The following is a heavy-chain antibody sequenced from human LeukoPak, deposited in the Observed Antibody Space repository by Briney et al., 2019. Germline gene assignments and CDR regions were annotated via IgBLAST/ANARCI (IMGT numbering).Heavy chain of an antibody. V-gene: IGHV4-34*01. CDR3: ARRAGAYSHPYDY. CDR1: GESFNNYY. J-gene: IGHJ4*02. D-gene: IGHD4/OR15-4a*01. CDR2: INHSGST. Sequence: SETLSLTCAVYGESFNNYYWSWIRQPPGKGLEWIGEINHSGSTNYNPSLKSRVTISVDTSKNQFSLELSSVTAADTAVYYCARRAGAYSHPYDYWGQGTLVTASS.